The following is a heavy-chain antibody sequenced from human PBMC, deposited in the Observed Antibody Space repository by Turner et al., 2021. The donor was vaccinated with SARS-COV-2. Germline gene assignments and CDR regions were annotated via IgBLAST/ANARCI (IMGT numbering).Heavy chain of an antibody. Sequence: QVQLVESGGTLVKPGGSLRLSCAASGFTFNGFYMAWIRQAPGKGLEWVASISNTATFMYYADSVKGRFTISRDNARGSVFLQMSSLRAEDTALYYCARDRGECSDTDCYTGPFDPWGQGTLVTVSS. J-gene: IGHJ5*02. D-gene: IGHD2-21*02. CDR3: ARDRGECSDTDCYTGPFDP. CDR1: GFTFNGFY. CDR2: ISNTATFM. V-gene: IGHV3-11*01.